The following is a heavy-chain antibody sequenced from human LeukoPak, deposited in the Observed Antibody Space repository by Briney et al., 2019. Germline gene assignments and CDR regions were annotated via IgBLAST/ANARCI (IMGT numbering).Heavy chain of an antibody. Sequence: GGSLRLSCAASGFTLSSYGMHWVRQAPGKGLEWVAVIWIDGSNKYYADSVKGRFTISRDNSKNTLYLQMNSLRAEATAAYYFARWHQVHGREVWGQGTTVTVSS. CDR3: ARWHQVHGREV. CDR2: IWIDGSNK. V-gene: IGHV3-33*01. D-gene: IGHD4-17*01. J-gene: IGHJ6*01. CDR1: GFTLSSYG.